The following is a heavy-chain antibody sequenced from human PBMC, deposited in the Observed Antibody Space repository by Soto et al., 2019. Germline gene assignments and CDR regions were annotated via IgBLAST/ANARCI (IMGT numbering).Heavy chain of an antibody. D-gene: IGHD1-26*01. Sequence: QVQLVQSGAEVKKPGASVTVSCKTSGYTFTYYAITWVRQAPGQGLEWMGWISAYNGDTKYDQKFQGRVTLTTDTSTRTAYMELRSLTYDDTAVYYCAREAGSGSYYPEDYWGQGTLVTVSS. CDR1: GYTFTYYA. CDR3: AREAGSGSYYPEDY. V-gene: IGHV1-18*04. J-gene: IGHJ4*02. CDR2: ISAYNGDT.